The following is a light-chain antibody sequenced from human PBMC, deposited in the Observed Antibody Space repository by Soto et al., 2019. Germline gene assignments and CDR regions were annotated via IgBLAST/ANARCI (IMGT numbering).Light chain of an antibody. CDR1: QSVNNN. CDR3: QQYNNWPLLT. Sequence: EIIVTQSPATLSVSPGERATLSCRASQSVNNNLAWYQQKPGQAPRLLIYGASTRATGIPARFGGSGYGTEFTITNSSLQSEDFGIYDCQQYNNWPLLTFGGGTKVEIK. J-gene: IGKJ4*01. V-gene: IGKV3-15*01. CDR2: GAS.